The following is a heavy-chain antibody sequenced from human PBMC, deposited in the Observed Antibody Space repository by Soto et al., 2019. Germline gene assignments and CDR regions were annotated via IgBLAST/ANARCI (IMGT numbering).Heavy chain of an antibody. Sequence: GGSLRLSCAASGFTFSSYAMSWVRQAPGKGLEWVSAMSGSGDTTYYADSVKGRFSISRDNSKNTLYLQMDSLRAEDTAVYYCAKNMAHYYDGSGFYLDYWGQGNLVTVYS. CDR1: GFTFSSYA. CDR3: AKNMAHYYDGSGFYLDY. V-gene: IGHV3-23*01. D-gene: IGHD3-22*01. CDR2: MSGSGDTT. J-gene: IGHJ4*02.